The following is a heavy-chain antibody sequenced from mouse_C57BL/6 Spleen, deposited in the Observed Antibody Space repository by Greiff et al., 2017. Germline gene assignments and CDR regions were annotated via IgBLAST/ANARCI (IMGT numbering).Heavy chain of an antibody. CDR1: GYTSTSYW. CDR3: AIYDGYY. V-gene: IGHV1-50*01. D-gene: IGHD2-3*01. J-gene: IGHJ4*01. CDR2: IDPSDSYT. Sequence: VQLQQPGAELVKPGASVKLSCKASGYTSTSYWLQWVKQRPGQGLEWIGEIDPSDSYTNYYQKFKGKATLTVDTSSSTAYTQLSSLTSEDSAVYYCAIYDGYYWGQGTSVTVSS.